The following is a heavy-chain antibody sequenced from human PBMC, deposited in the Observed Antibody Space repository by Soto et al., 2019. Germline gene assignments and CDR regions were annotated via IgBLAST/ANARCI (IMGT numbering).Heavy chain of an antibody. Sequence: RRLSCAASGFTFSSYSMNWVRQAPGKGLEWVSSISSSSSYIYYADSVKGRFTISRDNAKNSLYLQMNSLRAEDTAVYYCARDLRITFGGVTVFFAFDIWGQGTMVTVSS. V-gene: IGHV3-21*01. J-gene: IGHJ3*02. D-gene: IGHD3-16*02. CDR3: ARDLRITFGGVTVFFAFDI. CDR1: GFTFSSYS. CDR2: ISSSSSYI.